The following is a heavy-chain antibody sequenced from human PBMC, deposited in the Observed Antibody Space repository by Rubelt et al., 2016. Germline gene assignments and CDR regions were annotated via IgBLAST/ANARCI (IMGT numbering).Heavy chain of an antibody. V-gene: IGHV4-34*01. CDR2: INHSGST. Sequence: QVQLQQWGAGLLKPSETLSLTCAVYGGSFSGYYWSWIRQPPGKGLEWIGEINHSGSTNYNPSLKSRFTISVETSKNQFSLKLSSVTAADTAVYYCARGKEGLGVTMMDYWGQGTLVTVSS. CDR3: ARGKEGLGVTMMDY. D-gene: IGHD3-22*01. J-gene: IGHJ4*02. CDR1: GGSFSGYY.